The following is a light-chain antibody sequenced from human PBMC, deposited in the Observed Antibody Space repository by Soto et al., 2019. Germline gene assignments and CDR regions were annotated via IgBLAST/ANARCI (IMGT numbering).Light chain of an antibody. CDR1: SSDVGSYNL. Sequence: QSALTQPASVSGSPGQSITISCTGTSSDVGSYNLVSWYQQHPGKAPKLMIYEGSKRPSGVSNRFSGSKSGNTASLTISGLQAEEEADYYCCSSAGSSLYVFGTGTKLTVL. CDR3: CSSAGSSLYV. V-gene: IGLV2-23*01. CDR2: EGS. J-gene: IGLJ1*01.